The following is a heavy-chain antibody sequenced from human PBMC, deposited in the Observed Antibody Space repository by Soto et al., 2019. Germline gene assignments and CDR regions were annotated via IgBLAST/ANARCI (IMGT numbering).Heavy chain of an antibody. D-gene: IGHD3-16*01. V-gene: IGHV3-9*01. CDR1: GFTFDDYA. Sequence: EVQLVESGGGLVQPGRSLRLSCAASGFTFDDYAMSWVRQAPGKGLEWVSGISWNSGSIGYADSVKGRFTISRDNAKNAVYMQMNSLRAEDTALDYCAKDMNINFGGVDYWGQGTMVTVSS. J-gene: IGHJ4*02. CDR3: AKDMNINFGGVDY. CDR2: ISWNSGSI.